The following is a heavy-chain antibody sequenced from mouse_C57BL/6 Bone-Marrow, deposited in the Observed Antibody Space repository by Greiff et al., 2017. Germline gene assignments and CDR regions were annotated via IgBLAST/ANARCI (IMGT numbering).Heavy chain of an antibody. CDR3: AIEPLWYFDV. V-gene: IGHV1-7*01. CDR2: INPSSGYT. J-gene: IGHJ1*03. Sequence: QVQLQQSGAELAKPGASVKLSCKASGYTFTSYWMHWVKQRPGQGLEWIGYINPSSGYTKYNQKFKDKATLTAEKSSSTAYMQLSSLTYEDSAVYYCAIEPLWYFDVWGTGTTVTVSS. CDR1: GYTFTSYW.